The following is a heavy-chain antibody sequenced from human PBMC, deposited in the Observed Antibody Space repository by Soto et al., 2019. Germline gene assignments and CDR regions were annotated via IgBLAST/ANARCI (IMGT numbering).Heavy chain of an antibody. Sequence: EVQLVESGGGLVKPGGSLRLSCAASGFTFSSYSMNWVRQAPGKGLEWVSSISSSSSYIYYADSLKGRFTISRDNAKNSLYLQKNSLRAEDTAVYYCARGNPGTPVFDYWGQGTLVTVSS. CDR1: GFTFSSYS. J-gene: IGHJ4*02. CDR3: ARGNPGTPVFDY. D-gene: IGHD6-13*01. V-gene: IGHV3-21*01. CDR2: ISSSSSYI.